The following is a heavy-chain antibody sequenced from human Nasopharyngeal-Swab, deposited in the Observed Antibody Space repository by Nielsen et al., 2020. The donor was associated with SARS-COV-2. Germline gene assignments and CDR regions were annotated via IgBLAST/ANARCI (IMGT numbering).Heavy chain of an antibody. Sequence: SLKISCAASGFTFSDYYMSWLRQAHGKGLEWGSYISSSSSYTNYADSVKGRFTISRDNAKNSLYLQMNSLRAEDTAVYYCARDKDGFDYWGQGALITVSS. J-gene: IGHJ4*02. CDR1: GFTFSDYY. V-gene: IGHV3-11*05. CDR3: ARDKDGFDY. CDR2: ISSSSSYT.